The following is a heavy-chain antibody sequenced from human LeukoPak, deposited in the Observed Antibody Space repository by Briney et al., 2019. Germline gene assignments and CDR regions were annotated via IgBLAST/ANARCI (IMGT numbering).Heavy chain of an antibody. CDR3: ARGRDSGYVPPYFH. CDR1: GYTFTGYY. CDR2: INPNSGGT. D-gene: IGHD5-12*01. J-gene: IGHJ4*02. V-gene: IGHV1-2*02. Sequence: ASVKVSCKASGYTFTGYYMHWVRQAPGQGLEWMGWINPNSGGTNYAQKFQGRVTMTRDTSISTAYMELSRLRSDDTAVYYCARGRDSGYVPPYFHWGQGTLVTVSS.